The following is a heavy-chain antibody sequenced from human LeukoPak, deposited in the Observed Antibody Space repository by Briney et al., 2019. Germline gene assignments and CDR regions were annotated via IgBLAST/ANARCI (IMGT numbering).Heavy chain of an antibody. CDR2: IYYSGSI. Sequence: SETLSLTCTVSGGSVTTYHWSWTRQPPGKGLEWIGYIYYSGSINYNPSLNSRVTISLDTSKNEFSLKLRSVTAADTAVYYCARYPGASGDSYYFDYWGQGTRVTVSS. J-gene: IGHJ4*02. CDR3: ARYPGASGDSYYFDY. D-gene: IGHD4-17*01. V-gene: IGHV4-59*02. CDR1: GGSVTTYH.